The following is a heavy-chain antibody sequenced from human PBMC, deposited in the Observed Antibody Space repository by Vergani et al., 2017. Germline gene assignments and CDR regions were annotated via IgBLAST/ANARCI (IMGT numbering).Heavy chain of an antibody. J-gene: IGHJ3*02. CDR1: GYTFTSYA. D-gene: IGHD3-3*01. Sequence: QVQLVQSGAEVKKPGASVKVSCKASGYTFTSYAMNWVRQAPGQGLEWMGWINTNTGNPTYAQGFTGRFVFSLDTSVSTASLPISSLKAEDTAVYYCAGDRGAWAYYDFIFAAIDAFDIWGQGTMVTVSS. CDR2: INTNTGNP. CDR3: AGDRGAWAYYDFIFAAIDAFDI. V-gene: IGHV7-4-1*02.